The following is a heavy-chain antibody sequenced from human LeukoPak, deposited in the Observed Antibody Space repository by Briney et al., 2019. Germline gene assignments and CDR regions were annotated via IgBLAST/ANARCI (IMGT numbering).Heavy chain of an antibody. CDR2: TYYRSKWSN. CDR1: GDSISSNSAS. Sequence: SQTLSLTCAISGDSISSNSASWSWIRQSPLRGLEWLGRTYYRSKWSNDYAVSVKRRITINPDTSKNQFSLKLSSVTAADTAVYYCARAVLTGYPHFDYWGQGTLVTVSS. V-gene: IGHV6-1*01. CDR3: ARAVLTGYPHFDY. J-gene: IGHJ4*02. D-gene: IGHD3-9*01.